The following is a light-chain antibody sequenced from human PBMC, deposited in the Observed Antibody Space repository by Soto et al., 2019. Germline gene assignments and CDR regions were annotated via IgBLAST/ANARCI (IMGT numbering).Light chain of an antibody. CDR3: QQYNDWPRT. CDR1: QSVSSN. Sequence: ERVMTQSPDTLSVSPGERATLSCRASQSVSSNLAWYQQKPGQAPRLLIYGASTRATGISARFSGSGSGTEFTLTISSLQSEYCAVYYCQQYNDWPRTFGHGTKLEIK. V-gene: IGKV3-15*01. CDR2: GAS. J-gene: IGKJ2*02.